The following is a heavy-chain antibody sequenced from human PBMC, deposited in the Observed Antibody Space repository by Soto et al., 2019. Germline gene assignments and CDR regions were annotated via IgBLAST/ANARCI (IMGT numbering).Heavy chain of an antibody. CDR2: ISSNGGST. CDR3: ARERRIVGATKNAFDI. D-gene: IGHD1-26*01. V-gene: IGHV3-64*01. J-gene: IGHJ3*02. CDR1: GFTFSSYA. Sequence: GGSLRLSCAASGFTFSSYAMHWVRQAPGKGLEYVSAISSNGGSTYYANSVKGRFTISRDNSKNTLYLQMVSLRAEDMAVYYCARERRIVGATKNAFDIWGQGTMVTVSS.